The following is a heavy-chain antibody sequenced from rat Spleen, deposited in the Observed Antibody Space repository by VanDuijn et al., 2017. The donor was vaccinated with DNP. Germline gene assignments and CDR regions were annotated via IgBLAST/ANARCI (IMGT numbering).Heavy chain of an antibody. D-gene: IGHD1-2*01. CDR1: GFSLTSYH. V-gene: IGHV2-32*01. CDR2: AWSDGDT. CDR3: ARDHHSSYTHGFAY. Sequence: QVQLKESGPGLVQPSQTLSLTCTAPGFSLTSYHVHWVRQPPGKGLAWMGGAWSDGDTSYNSALRSRLSISRDTSKSQVFLKMNGLQTEDTATYYCARDHHSSYTHGFAYWGQGTLVTVSS. J-gene: IGHJ3*01.